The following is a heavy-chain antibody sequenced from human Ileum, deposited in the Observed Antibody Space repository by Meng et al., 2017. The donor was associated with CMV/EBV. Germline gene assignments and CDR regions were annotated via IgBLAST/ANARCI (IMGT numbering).Heavy chain of an antibody. CDR2: ISTTGST. D-gene: IGHD6-6*01. Sequence: QVQLPESGPGLVKPSQTLSLTCTVSGGSISSSDYYWSWIRQPVGKGLEWIGRISTTGSTNYNPSVNSRVTISLDTSKNQFSLKLTSVTAADTAVYYCARDGPKYSSSSGLDYWGQGTLVTVSS. J-gene: IGHJ4*02. V-gene: IGHV4-61*02. CDR1: GGSISSSDYY. CDR3: ARDGPKYSSSSGLDY.